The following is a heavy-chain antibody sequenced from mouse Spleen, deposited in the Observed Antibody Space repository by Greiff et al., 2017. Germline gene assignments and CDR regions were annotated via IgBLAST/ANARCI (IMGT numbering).Heavy chain of an antibody. J-gene: IGHJ4*01. D-gene: IGHD2-1*01. V-gene: IGHV3-6*01. Sequence: EVKLMESGPGLVKPSQSLYLSCSATGYTFTSGYYWNWIRQLPGNKLEWMGYISYDGSNNYNPSLKNRISITRDTSKNQFFLKLNSVTTEDTATYYCARGGGNYLYYYAMDYWGQGTSVTVSS. CDR1: GYTFTSGYY. CDR2: ISYDGSN. CDR3: ARGGGNYLYYYAMDY.